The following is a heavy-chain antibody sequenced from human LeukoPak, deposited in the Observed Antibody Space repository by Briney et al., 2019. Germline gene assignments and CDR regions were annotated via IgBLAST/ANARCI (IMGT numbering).Heavy chain of an antibody. CDR2: ISSSSSYI. Sequence: GGSLSLSCAPSGFPFSSYRMNCVRHAPGKGLEWVSSISSSSSYIYYADSVKGRFTISRDNAKNSLYLQMNRLRAEDTAVYYCRRQQLSGGYWGQGTLVTVSS. CDR3: RRQQLSGGY. CDR1: GFPFSSYR. D-gene: IGHD6-13*01. V-gene: IGHV3-21*01. J-gene: IGHJ4*02.